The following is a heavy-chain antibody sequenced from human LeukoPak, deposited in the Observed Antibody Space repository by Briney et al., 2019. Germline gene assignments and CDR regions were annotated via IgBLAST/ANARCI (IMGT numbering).Heavy chain of an antibody. CDR1: GGSVSSGSYF. J-gene: IGHJ4*02. V-gene: IGHV4-61*01. D-gene: IGHD5-12*01. CDR3: ARDRLGGYSYVY. CDR2: IYDSGRT. Sequence: PSETLSLTCTVSGGSVSSGSYFWTWIRQSPGKRLEYVGYIYDSGRTNYNPSLKSQVTISKDTSKNQFSLKLSSVTAADTAVYYCARDRLGGYSYVYWGQGSLVTVSS.